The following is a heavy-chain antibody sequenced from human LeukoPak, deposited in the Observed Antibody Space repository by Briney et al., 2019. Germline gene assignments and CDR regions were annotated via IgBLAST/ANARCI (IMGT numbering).Heavy chain of an antibody. Sequence: QTGGSLRLSCAASGFTFSSYGMHWVRQAPGKGLEWVAVISYDGSNKYYADSVKGRFTISRDNSKNTLYLQMNSLRAEDTAVYYCARDLNYYDSTLGWFDPWGQGTLVTVSS. CDR1: GFTFSSYG. V-gene: IGHV3-30*03. J-gene: IGHJ5*02. CDR2: ISYDGSNK. CDR3: ARDLNYYDSTLGWFDP. D-gene: IGHD3-22*01.